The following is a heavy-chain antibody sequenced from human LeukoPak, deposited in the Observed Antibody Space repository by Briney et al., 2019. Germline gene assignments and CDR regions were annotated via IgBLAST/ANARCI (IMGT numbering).Heavy chain of an antibody. V-gene: IGHV4-34*01. CDR2: INHSGST. J-gene: IGHJ4*02. CDR3: ARWAAAAGTVEDY. CDR1: GGSFRVYY. D-gene: IGHD6-13*01. Sequence: SQTLSLTYAVYGGSFRVYYWSWIRQPPGTGLEWIGEINHSGSTNYNPSLKSRVTISVDTSKNQFSLKLSSVTAADTAVYYCARWAAAAGTVEDYWGQGTLVTVSS.